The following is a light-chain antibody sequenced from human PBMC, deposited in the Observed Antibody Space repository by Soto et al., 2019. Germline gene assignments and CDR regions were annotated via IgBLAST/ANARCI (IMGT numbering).Light chain of an antibody. Sequence: HSALTQPPSVSASPGQKVTISCSGSSSNIGSNYVSWYQQLPGTAPKLLIYDNNKRPSGIPDRFSGSKSGTSATLGITGLQTGDEADYYCGTWDSSLSAYVFGTGTKVTVL. V-gene: IGLV1-51*01. CDR1: SSNIGSNY. J-gene: IGLJ1*01. CDR3: GTWDSSLSAYV. CDR2: DNN.